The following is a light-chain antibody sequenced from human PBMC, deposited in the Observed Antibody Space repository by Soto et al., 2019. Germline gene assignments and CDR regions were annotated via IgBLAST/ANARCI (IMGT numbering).Light chain of an antibody. CDR3: SSYAASYRV. J-gene: IGLJ1*01. V-gene: IGLV2-14*03. CDR2: EVN. CDR1: SGDIGTYNY. Sequence: QSALSQPASVSGSPGQSITISCTGTSGDIGTYNYVSWYQQHPGNVPKLIIYEVNNRPTGVSYRFSGSKSANTASLTISGLRAEDEAEYSCSSYAASYRVFASGPKVTVL.